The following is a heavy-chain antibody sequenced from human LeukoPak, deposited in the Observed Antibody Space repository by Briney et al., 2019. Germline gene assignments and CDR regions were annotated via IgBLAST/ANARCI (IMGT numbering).Heavy chain of an antibody. V-gene: IGHV3-48*03. Sequence: GGSLRLSCATSGFTFSSYEMNWVRQAPGKGLEWVSYNGGSGSTTYYADSVKGRFTISRDNAKNSLYLQMNSLRAEDTAVYYCARDRGYCSSTSCYLIFDYWGQGTLVTVSS. D-gene: IGHD2-2*01. CDR3: ARDRGYCSSTSCYLIFDY. CDR1: GFTFSSYE. CDR2: NGGSGSTT. J-gene: IGHJ4*02.